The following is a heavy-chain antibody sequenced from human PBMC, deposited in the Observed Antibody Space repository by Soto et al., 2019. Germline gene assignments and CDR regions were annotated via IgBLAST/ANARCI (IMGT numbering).Heavy chain of an antibody. CDR1: GGSISSDDYY. CDR3: ARGWDYYGMDV. V-gene: IGHV4-31*03. J-gene: IGHJ6*02. CDR2: IDYRGNT. D-gene: IGHD3-16*01. Sequence: QVQLQESGPGLEKPSQTLSLTCNVSGGSISSDDYYWNWIRQRPGKGLEWIGNIDYRGNTNYNPSLKSRIIMSMDMSDNQFSLKLTSVTAEDTAVYYCARGWDYYGMDVWGQGTTVTVSS.